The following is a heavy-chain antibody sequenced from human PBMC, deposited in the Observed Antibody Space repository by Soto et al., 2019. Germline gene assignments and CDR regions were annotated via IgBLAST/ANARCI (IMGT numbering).Heavy chain of an antibody. Sequence: QVQLVQSGAEVKKPGASVKVSCKASGYTFNTFGISWVRQAPGQGLEWMGWISAYNGNTNYAQNLQGRVTMTTDTSTSTAYMEVRSLRSDDTAVYYCARDPYAIGYGYGYGGGDDYSGMDVWGQGTTVTVSS. CDR2: ISAYNGNT. V-gene: IGHV1-18*04. CDR1: GYTFNTFG. J-gene: IGHJ6*02. CDR3: ARDPYAIGYGYGYGGGDDYSGMDV. D-gene: IGHD5-18*01.